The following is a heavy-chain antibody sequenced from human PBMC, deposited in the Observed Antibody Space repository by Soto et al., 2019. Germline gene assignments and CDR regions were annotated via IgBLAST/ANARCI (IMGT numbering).Heavy chain of an antibody. Sequence: QVQLVQSGAEVKNPGASVKVSCKTSGFTFTTYSLSWVRQAPGQGLEWMGWIIPSNGRATYSQTLQGRVTMTTDTSTSTAYMELRSLKSDDTAVYYCARYWNAGTLYGAFDIWGQGTTVIVS. CDR2: IIPSNGRA. CDR3: ARYWNAGTLYGAFDI. V-gene: IGHV1-18*01. D-gene: IGHD4-17*01. J-gene: IGHJ3*02. CDR1: GFTFTTYS.